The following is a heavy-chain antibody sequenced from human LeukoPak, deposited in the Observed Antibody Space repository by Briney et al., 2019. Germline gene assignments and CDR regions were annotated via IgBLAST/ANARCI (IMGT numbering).Heavy chain of an antibody. J-gene: IGHJ5*02. Sequence: SQTLSLTCTVSGGSISSGGYYWSWIRQHPGKGLGWIGYIYDTGSTYYNPSLKSRVTISVDTSKNQFSLKLSSVTAADTAVYYCARGPSYYDSSGYSHNWFDPWGQGTLVTVSS. D-gene: IGHD3-22*01. V-gene: IGHV4-31*03. CDR1: GGSISSGGYY. CDR2: IYDTGST. CDR3: ARGPSYYDSSGYSHNWFDP.